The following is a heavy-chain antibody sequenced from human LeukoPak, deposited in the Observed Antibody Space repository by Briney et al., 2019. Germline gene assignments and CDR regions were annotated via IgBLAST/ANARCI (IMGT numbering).Heavy chain of an antibody. CDR2: ISWNSGSI. D-gene: IGHD2-2*01. CDR3: TRDGGSSTSGGPI. Sequence: PGGSLRLSCAASGFTFDDYAMHWVRQAPGKGLEWVSGISWNSGSIGYADSVKGRFTISRDNAKNSLYLQMNSLRAEDTAVYYCTRDGGSSTSGGPIWGQGTMVTVSS. J-gene: IGHJ3*02. CDR1: GFTFDDYA. V-gene: IGHV3-9*01.